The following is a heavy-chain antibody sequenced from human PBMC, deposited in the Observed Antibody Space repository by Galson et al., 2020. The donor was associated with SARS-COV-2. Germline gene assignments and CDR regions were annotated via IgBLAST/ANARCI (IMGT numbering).Heavy chain of an antibody. J-gene: IGHJ4*02. CDR3: ARHRGAGGYCSGGSCYYFDY. CDR1: GYSFTSYW. V-gene: IGHV5-51*01. Sequence: GESLKISCKGSGYSFTSYWIGWVRQMPGKGLEWMGIIYPGDSDTRYSPSFQGQVTISADKSISTAYLQWSSLKASDTAMYYCARHRGAGGYCSGGSCYYFDYWGQGTLVTVSS. CDR2: IYPGDSDT. D-gene: IGHD2-15*01.